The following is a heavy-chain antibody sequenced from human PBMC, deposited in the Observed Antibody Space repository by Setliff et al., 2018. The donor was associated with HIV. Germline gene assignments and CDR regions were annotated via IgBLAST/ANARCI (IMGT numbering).Heavy chain of an antibody. D-gene: IGHD3-22*01. V-gene: IGHV1-69*13. CDR2: IIPIFGTP. CDR1: GGIFSRFA. Sequence: SVKVSCKASGGIFSRFAFSWVRQAPGQGLEWMGGIIPIFGTPNYAQKFQGRVTITADESTSTAYMELSSLRSEDTAVYYCARLTLSYYDSSGDRPGGSGYWGQGTLVTVSS. CDR3: ARLTLSYYDSSGDRPGGSGY. J-gene: IGHJ4*02.